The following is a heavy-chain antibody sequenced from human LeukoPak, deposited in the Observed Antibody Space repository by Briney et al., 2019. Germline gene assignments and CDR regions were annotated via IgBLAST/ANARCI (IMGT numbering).Heavy chain of an antibody. Sequence: EASVKVSCKASGYTFSHYSMHWVRQAPGQRLEWMGWLNAGNGLTKYSQKFQGTVTITRGTSASTAYMELSSLRSEDTAVYYCATSRNSARGIDYWGQGTLVTVSS. V-gene: IGHV1-3*01. D-gene: IGHD2-15*01. CDR3: ATSRNSARGIDY. CDR1: GYTFSHYS. CDR2: LNAGNGLT. J-gene: IGHJ4*02.